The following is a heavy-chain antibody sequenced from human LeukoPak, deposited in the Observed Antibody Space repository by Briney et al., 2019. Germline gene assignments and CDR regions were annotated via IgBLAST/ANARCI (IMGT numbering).Heavy chain of an antibody. V-gene: IGHV4-59*01. CDR2: IYYSGST. CDR1: GGSISSYY. D-gene: IGHD3-22*01. Sequence: SETLSLTCTVSGGSISSYYWSWIRQPPGKGLEWIGYIYYSGSTNYNPSLKSRVTISVDTSKNQFSLKLSSVTAADTAVYYCARGNYDTWTDYWGQGTLVTVSS. CDR3: ARGNYDTWTDY. J-gene: IGHJ4*02.